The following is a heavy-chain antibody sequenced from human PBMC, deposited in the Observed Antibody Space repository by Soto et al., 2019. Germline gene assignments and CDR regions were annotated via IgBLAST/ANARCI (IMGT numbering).Heavy chain of an antibody. CDR1: GGSISSYY. Sequence: SETLSLTCTVSGGSISSYYWSWIRQPPGKGLEWIGYIYYSGSTNYNPSLKSRVTISVDTSKNQFSLKLSSVTAADTVVYYCARDWPSGVTRPGAFDIWGQGTMVTVSS. J-gene: IGHJ3*02. V-gene: IGHV4-59*01. CDR2: IYYSGST. CDR3: ARDWPSGVTRPGAFDI. D-gene: IGHD1-26*01.